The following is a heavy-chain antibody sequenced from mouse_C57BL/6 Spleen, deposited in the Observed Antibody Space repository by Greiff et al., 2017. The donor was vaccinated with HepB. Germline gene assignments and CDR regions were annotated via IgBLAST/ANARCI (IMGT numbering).Heavy chain of an antibody. CDR1: GYTFTSYW. Sequence: QVQLKQPGAELVRPGSSVKLSCKASGYTFTSYWMHWVKQRPIQGLEWIGNIDPSDSETHYNQKFKDKATLTVDKSSSTAYMQLSSLTSEDSAVYYCASGRSGGMDYWGQGTSVTVSS. V-gene: IGHV1-52*01. CDR2: IDPSDSET. J-gene: IGHJ4*01. CDR3: ASGRSGGMDY. D-gene: IGHD1-3*01.